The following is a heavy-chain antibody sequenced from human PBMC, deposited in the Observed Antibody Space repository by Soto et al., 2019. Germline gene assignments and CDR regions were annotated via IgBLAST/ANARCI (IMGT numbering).Heavy chain of an antibody. J-gene: IGHJ5*02. CDR1: GFSLSTSRVG. Sequence: QITLKESGPTLVKPTQTLTLTCTFSGFSLSTSRVGVGWIRQPPGKALEWLALIYWDDAKRYSPSLKSRLTITKDTSKNQVVLTMTNMDPVDTATYYCAHREYCCGGRCQYEGRSYNWFDPWGQGTLVTVSS. CDR2: IYWDDAK. D-gene: IGHD2-15*01. V-gene: IGHV2-5*02. CDR3: AHREYCCGGRCQYEGRSYNWFDP.